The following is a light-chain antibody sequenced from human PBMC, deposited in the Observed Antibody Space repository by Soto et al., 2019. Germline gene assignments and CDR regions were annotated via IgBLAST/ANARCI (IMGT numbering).Light chain of an antibody. Sequence: VLTQPPSVSGAPGQRVTISCTGSSSNIGAGYDVHWYQQLPGTAPKLLIYGNSNRPSGVPDRFSGSKSGTSASLAITGLQAEDEADYYCQSYDSSLSGSGVFGTGTKLTVL. J-gene: IGLJ1*01. CDR1: SSNIGAGYD. CDR2: GNS. V-gene: IGLV1-40*01. CDR3: QSYDSSLSGSGV.